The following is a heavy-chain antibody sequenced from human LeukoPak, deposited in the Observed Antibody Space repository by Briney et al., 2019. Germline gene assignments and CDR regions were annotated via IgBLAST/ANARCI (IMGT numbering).Heavy chain of an antibody. CDR3: ARGSRFGELFPFDY. CDR2: INHSGST. D-gene: IGHD3-10*01. CDR1: GGSFSGYY. V-gene: IGHV4-34*01. J-gene: IGHJ4*02. Sequence: SETLSLTCAVYGGSFSGYYWSWIRQPPGKGLEWIGEINHSGSTNYNPSLKSRVTISVDTSKNQFSLKLSSVTAADTAVYYCARGSRFGELFPFDYWGQGTLVTVSS.